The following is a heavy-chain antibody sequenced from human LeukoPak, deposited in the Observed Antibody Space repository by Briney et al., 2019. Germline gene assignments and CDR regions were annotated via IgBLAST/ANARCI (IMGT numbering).Heavy chain of an antibody. CDR3: ARQGYCSSTSCYNRALLPPIPDITIFGVYPVLDY. Sequence: SETLSLTCADYGGSFSGYYWSWIRQPPGKGLEWIGEINHSGSTNYNPSLKRRVTISVDTSKNQFSLKLSSVTAADTAVYYCARQGYCSSTSCYNRALLPPIPDITIFGVYPVLDYWGQGTLVTVSS. J-gene: IGHJ4*02. V-gene: IGHV4-34*01. D-gene: IGHD2-2*02. CDR2: INHSGST. CDR1: GGSFSGYY.